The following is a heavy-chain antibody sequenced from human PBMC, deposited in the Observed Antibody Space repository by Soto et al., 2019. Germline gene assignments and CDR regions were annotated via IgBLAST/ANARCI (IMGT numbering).Heavy chain of an antibody. V-gene: IGHV3-23*01. D-gene: IGHD4-17*01. CDR2: ISGRSGST. CDR1: GCPFSSYA. J-gene: IGHJ4*02. CDR3: AKGVDRYGDLHPNDY. Sequence: EVQLLESVGGLVQPGGSLRLSCAASGCPFSSYAMRWVRQAPGKGLEWVSAISGRSGSTYYADSVKGRFTISRDNAKNTRYLQMTSLRAEDTAVYYCAKGVDRYGDLHPNDYWCQGALVTDSS.